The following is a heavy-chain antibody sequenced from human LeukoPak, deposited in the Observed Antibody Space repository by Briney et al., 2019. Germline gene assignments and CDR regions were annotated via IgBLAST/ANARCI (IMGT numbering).Heavy chain of an antibody. Sequence: SGGSLRLSCAASGFSLRDYSMDWVRQAPGKGLEWVSSISSSSRYTFYVDSVKGRFTISRDNAKNSLYLQMNTLRVEDTAVYYCTRDLMDYDVSTGLHHYYMDVWGQGTTVTVSS. D-gene: IGHD3-9*01. CDR3: TRDLMDYDVSTGLHHYYMDV. CDR1: GFSLRDYS. V-gene: IGHV3-21*01. J-gene: IGHJ6*02. CDR2: ISSSSRYT.